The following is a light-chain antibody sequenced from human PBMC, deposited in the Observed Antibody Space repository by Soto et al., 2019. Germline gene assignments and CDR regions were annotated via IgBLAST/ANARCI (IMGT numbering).Light chain of an antibody. CDR2: DAS. V-gene: IGKV3-11*01. CDR1: QSVSSY. CDR3: QQRSNWPPT. J-gene: IGKJ5*01. Sequence: IVLTQSPATLSLSPGERATLSCRASQSVSSYLALYQQKPGQAPRLLIYDASNRATGIPARFSGSGSGTDFTLTISSLEPEDFAVYYCQQRSNWPPTFGQGTRLEI.